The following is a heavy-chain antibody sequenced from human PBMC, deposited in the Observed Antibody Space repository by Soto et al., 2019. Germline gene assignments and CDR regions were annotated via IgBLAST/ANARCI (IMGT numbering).Heavy chain of an antibody. CDR2: ISSSSSTI. CDR3: ARHPERIAQIGWFDP. D-gene: IGHD6-13*01. V-gene: IGHV3-48*01. J-gene: IGHJ5*02. Sequence: EVQLVESGGGLVQPGGSLRLSCAASGFTFSSYSMNWVRQAPGKGLEWVSYISSSSSTIYYADSVKSRFTISRDNAKNPLYLQMNSLRAEDTAVYYCARHPERIAQIGWFDPWGQGTLVTVSS. CDR1: GFTFSSYS.